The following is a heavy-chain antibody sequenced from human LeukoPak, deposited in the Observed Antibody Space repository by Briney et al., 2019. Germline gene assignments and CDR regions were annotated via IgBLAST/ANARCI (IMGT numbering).Heavy chain of an antibody. D-gene: IGHD6-19*01. V-gene: IGHV1-2*02. CDR3: AWGVLYSSGWYHFDYYYYYMDV. CDR1: GYTFTGYY. J-gene: IGHJ6*03. Sequence: ASVKVSCKASGYTFTGYYMHWVRQAPGQGLEWMGWINPNSGGTNYAQKFQGRVTMTRDTSISTAYMELSRLRSDDTAVYYCAWGVLYSSGWYHFDYYYYYMDVWGKGTTVTVSS. CDR2: INPNSGGT.